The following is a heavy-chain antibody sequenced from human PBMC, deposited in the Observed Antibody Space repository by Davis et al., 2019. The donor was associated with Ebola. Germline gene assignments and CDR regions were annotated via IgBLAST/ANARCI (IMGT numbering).Heavy chain of an antibody. CDR2: TYYNSKWFH. V-gene: IGHV6-1*01. Sequence: HSQTLSLTCAISGDSVSINSAGWNWIRQSPSRGLEWLGRTYYNSKWFHDYAPSVKSRISVNSDTSKNQFSLQVNSVTPDDTAVYYCTRGWLRGGMDVWGKGTMVTVSS. D-gene: IGHD5-12*01. CDR3: TRGWLRGGMDV. J-gene: IGHJ6*04. CDR1: GDSVSINSAG.